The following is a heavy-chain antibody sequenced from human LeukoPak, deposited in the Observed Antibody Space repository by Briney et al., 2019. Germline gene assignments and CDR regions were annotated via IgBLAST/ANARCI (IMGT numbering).Heavy chain of an antibody. J-gene: IGHJ4*02. Sequence: GSLRLSCAASGFTFSSYAMHWVRQAPGKGLEWVAVISYDGSNKYYADSVKGRFTISRDNSKNTLYLQMNSLRAEDTAVYYCASSLQSPFDYWGQGTLVTVSS. V-gene: IGHV3-30-3*01. CDR1: GFTFSSYA. D-gene: IGHD3-16*01. CDR2: ISYDGSNK. CDR3: ASSLQSPFDY.